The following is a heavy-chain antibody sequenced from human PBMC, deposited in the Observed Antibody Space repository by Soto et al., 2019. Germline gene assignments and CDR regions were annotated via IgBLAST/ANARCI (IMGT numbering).Heavy chain of an antibody. CDR1: GFTFSSYA. D-gene: IGHD3-3*01. Sequence: PGGSLRLSCAASGFTFSSYAMSWVRQAPGKGPEWVSAISDGGTSTYYADSVKGRFSISRDNSRNTVYLQMNSLRGDETAVYYCARVVGAGDFWSASGSFYGPDVWRQGTTVTVSS. V-gene: IGHV3-23*01. CDR3: ARVVGAGDFWSASGSFYGPDV. J-gene: IGHJ6*02. CDR2: ISDGGTST.